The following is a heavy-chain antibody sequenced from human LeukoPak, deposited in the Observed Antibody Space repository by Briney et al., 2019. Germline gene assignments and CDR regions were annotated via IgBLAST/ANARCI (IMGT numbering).Heavy chain of an antibody. CDR2: IYHSGST. D-gene: IGHD4-4*01. CDR1: GGSINSDY. CDR3: ARVGGMTTINNAAFDI. V-gene: IGHV4-59*01. Sequence: TPSETLSLTGSGSGGSINSDYWNWIRQPPGKGLEWIGYIYHSGSTNYNPSLKSRVTISIDKSKKQFSLKLISVTAADTAIYYCARVGGMTTINNAAFDIWGQGTMVTVSS. J-gene: IGHJ3*02.